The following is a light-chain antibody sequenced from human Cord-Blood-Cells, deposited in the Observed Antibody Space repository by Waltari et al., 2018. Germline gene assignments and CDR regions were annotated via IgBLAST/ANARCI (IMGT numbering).Light chain of an antibody. CDR1: QSVLYSSNNKNY. V-gene: IGKV4-1*01. J-gene: IGKJ1*01. CDR2: WAS. Sequence: DIVMTQSPDSLAVSLGERATINCKSSQSVLYSSNNKNYLAWYQQKPGQPPKLLIYWASTRESGVPGRFSGSGSGTDFTLTISSLQAEDVAVYYCQQYYSTPRWTFGQGTKVEIK. CDR3: QQYYSTPRWT.